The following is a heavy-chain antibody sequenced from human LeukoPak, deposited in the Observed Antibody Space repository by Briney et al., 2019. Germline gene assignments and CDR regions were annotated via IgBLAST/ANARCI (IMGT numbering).Heavy chain of an antibody. V-gene: IGHV3-74*01. CDR1: RFSFSTYP. D-gene: IGHD1-26*01. CDR3: SWDHTGKEDI. Sequence: GGSLRLSCEASRFSFSTYPMGWVRRAPGKGLVWVSRINPDGSRTNYADSVAGRFTISRDNAKNTLYLQMNSLRVEDTAVYYCSWDHTGKEDIWGQGTMVSVSS. CDR2: INPDGSRT. J-gene: IGHJ3*02.